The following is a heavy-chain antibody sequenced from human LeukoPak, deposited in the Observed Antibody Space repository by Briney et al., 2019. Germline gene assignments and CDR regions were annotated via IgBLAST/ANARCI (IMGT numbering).Heavy chain of an antibody. D-gene: IGHD1-14*01. CDR1: GDSISGTTYD. V-gene: IGHV4-39*01. Sequence: SETLSLTCTVIGDSISGTTYDWGWIRQPPGKGLEWIGSIYSSGTTYYNPSLKSRVTKSVDTSKNQFSLSLSSVTAADTAIYYCVRQNSWYNPLDPWGQGTLVTVSS. CDR3: VRQNSWYNPLDP. CDR2: IYSSGTT. J-gene: IGHJ5*02.